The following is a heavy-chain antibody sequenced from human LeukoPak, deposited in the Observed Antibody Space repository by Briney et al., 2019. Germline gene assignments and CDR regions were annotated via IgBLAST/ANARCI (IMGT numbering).Heavy chain of an antibody. Sequence: PSETLSLTCAVYGGSFSGYYWSWIRQPPGKGLEWIGEINHSGSTNYNPSLKSRVTISVDTSKNQFSLKLSSVTAADTAVYYCARARGLWFGELSPYYYYGMGVWGQGTTVTVSS. CDR2: INHSGST. D-gene: IGHD3-10*01. CDR1: GGSFSGYY. CDR3: ARARGLWFGELSPYYYYGMGV. J-gene: IGHJ6*02. V-gene: IGHV4-34*01.